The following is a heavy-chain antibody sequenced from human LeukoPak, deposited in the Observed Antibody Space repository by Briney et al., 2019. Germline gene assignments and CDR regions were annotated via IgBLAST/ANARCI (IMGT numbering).Heavy chain of an antibody. Sequence: PGGTLRLSCAASGFTFSSYGMSWVRQAPGKGLEWVSAISGSGGSTYYADSVKGRFTISRDTSKNTPYLQMNSLRAEDTAVYYCAKGIARMVRGGDYWGQGTLVTVSS. D-gene: IGHD3-10*01. CDR1: GFTFSSYG. CDR3: AKGIARMVRGGDY. V-gene: IGHV3-23*01. J-gene: IGHJ4*02. CDR2: ISGSGGST.